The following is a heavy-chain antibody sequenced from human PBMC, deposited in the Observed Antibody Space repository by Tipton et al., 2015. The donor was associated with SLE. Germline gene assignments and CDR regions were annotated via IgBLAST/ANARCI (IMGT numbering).Heavy chain of an antibody. V-gene: IGHV3-7*01. CDR1: GFTFSSYA. Sequence: SLRLSCAASGFTFSSYAMSWVRQAPGKGLEWVANIKQDGSEKYYVDSVKGRFTLSRDNAKNSLYLQMNSLRAEDTAVYYCARIRSFDYWGQGTLVTVSS. CDR3: ARIRSFDY. CDR2: IKQDGSEK. J-gene: IGHJ4*02.